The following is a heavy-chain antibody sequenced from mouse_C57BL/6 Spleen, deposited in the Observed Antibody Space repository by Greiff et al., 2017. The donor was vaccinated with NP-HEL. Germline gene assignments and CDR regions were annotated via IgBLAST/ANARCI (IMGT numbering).Heavy chain of an antibody. CDR1: GYTFTSYW. Sequence: VQLQPSGAELVRPGSSVKLSCKASGYTFTSYWMHWVKQRPIQGLEWIGNIYPSDSETHYNQKFKDKATLTVDKSSSTAYMQLSSLTSEDSAVYYCARGGTYFDYWGQGTTLTVSS. D-gene: IGHD3-3*01. CDR3: ARGGTYFDY. V-gene: IGHV1-52*01. J-gene: IGHJ2*01. CDR2: IYPSDSET.